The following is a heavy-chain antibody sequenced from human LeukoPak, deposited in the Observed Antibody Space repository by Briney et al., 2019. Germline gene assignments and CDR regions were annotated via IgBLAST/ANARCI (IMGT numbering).Heavy chain of an antibody. Sequence: GGSLRLSCAASGFTFSSYGMHWVRRAPGKGLEWVAFIRYDGSNKYYADSVKGRFTISRDNSKNTLYLQMNSLRAEDTAVYYCAKDQGRYSYGHYYYGMDVWGQGTTVTVSS. J-gene: IGHJ6*02. CDR3: AKDQGRYSYGHYYYGMDV. CDR1: GFTFSSYG. D-gene: IGHD5-18*01. V-gene: IGHV3-30*02. CDR2: IRYDGSNK.